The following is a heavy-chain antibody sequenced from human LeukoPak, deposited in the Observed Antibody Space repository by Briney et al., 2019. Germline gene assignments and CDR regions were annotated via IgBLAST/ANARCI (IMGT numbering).Heavy chain of an antibody. J-gene: IGHJ3*02. CDR1: GYTFTGYY. Sequence: ASVKVSCKASGYTFTGYYMHWVRQAPGQGLEWMGWINPNSGGTTYAQKFQGRVTMTRDTSISTAYMELSRLRSDDTAVYYCARAQVDYYDSSGYYPGAFDIWGQGTMVTVSS. D-gene: IGHD3-22*01. CDR3: ARAQVDYYDSSGYYPGAFDI. CDR2: INPNSGGT. V-gene: IGHV1-2*02.